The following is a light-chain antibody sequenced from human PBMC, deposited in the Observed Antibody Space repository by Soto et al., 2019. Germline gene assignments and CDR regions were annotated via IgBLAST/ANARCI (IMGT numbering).Light chain of an antibody. CDR3: SSYTSSSTYWV. CDR2: DVS. CDR1: SSDVGGYNY. Sequence: QLVLTQPASVSGSPGQSITISCTGTSSDVGGYNYVSWYQQHPGKAPKLMIYDVSNRPSGVSNRFSGSKSGNTASLTISGLQAEDEADYYCSSYTSSSTYWVFGGGTQLTVL. V-gene: IGLV2-14*01. J-gene: IGLJ3*02.